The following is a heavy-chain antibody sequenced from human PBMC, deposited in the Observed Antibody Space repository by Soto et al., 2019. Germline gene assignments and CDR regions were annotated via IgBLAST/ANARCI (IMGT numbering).Heavy chain of an antibody. J-gene: IGHJ4*02. Sequence: PSETRSLTCTVSGGSMSSHYWTWLRQPPGKGLEWIGYISYSGSSYYNPSLKSRVTISADTSRNQFSLRLTSVIAADTAVYFCARADPDASVGFWGQGTLVTVSS. V-gene: IGHV4-59*11. CDR3: ARADPDASVGF. CDR2: ISYSGSS. D-gene: IGHD3-16*01. CDR1: GGSMSSHY.